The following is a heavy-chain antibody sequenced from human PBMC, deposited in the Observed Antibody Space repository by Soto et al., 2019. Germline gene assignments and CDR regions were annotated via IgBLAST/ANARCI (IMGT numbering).Heavy chain of an antibody. CDR3: ARKGLRLGNCYCDL. Sequence: QVQLQESGPGLVKPSQTLSLTCTVSGGSISSGGYYWSWIRQHPGKGLEWIGYIYYSGSTYYNPSLKSRVTVSVDTSKNQFSRKLSSVTAADTAVYYCARKGLRLGNCYCDLWGRGTLVTVSS. V-gene: IGHV4-31*03. J-gene: IGHJ2*01. CDR1: GGSISSGGYY. D-gene: IGHD5-12*01. CDR2: IYYSGST.